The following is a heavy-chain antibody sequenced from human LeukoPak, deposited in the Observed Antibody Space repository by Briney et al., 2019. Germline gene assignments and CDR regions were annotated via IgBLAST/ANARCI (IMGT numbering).Heavy chain of an antibody. Sequence: SETLSLTCAVYGGSFSAYYWSWIRQPPGKGLEWIGEINHSGSTNYNPSLKSRGTISVDTSKNQFSLKLNSVTAADTAVYFCARQVVAVAGTGYFDYWGQGTLVTVSS. D-gene: IGHD6-19*01. V-gene: IGHV4-34*01. J-gene: IGHJ4*02. CDR3: ARQVVAVAGTGYFDY. CDR1: GGSFSAYY. CDR2: INHSGST.